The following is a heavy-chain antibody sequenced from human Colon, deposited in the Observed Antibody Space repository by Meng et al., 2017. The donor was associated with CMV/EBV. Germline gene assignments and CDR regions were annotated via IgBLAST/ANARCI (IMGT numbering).Heavy chain of an antibody. Sequence: ASVKVSCKASGYTFSDYGVTWVRQAPGQGLEWMGWIAGDSSRRNYAQKVQGRVTMTTDTSTSTAYMELRSLRSDDTAIYFCARYHYYDRSGYLKVHLDYWGQGTLVTVSS. J-gene: IGHJ4*02. V-gene: IGHV1-18*01. D-gene: IGHD3-22*01. CDR3: ARYHYYDRSGYLKVHLDY. CDR1: GYTFSDYG. CDR2: IAGDSSRR.